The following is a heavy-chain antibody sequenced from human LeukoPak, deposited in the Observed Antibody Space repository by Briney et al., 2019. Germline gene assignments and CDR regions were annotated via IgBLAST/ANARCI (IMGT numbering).Heavy chain of an antibody. CDR2: VNPSGGST. Sequence: ASVKVSCKASGYTFTSYYMHWVRQAPGQGLEWMGIVNPSGGSTSYAQKFQSRVTMTRDTSTSTVYMELSSLRSEDTAVYYCARETSDGSFDYWGQGTLVTVSS. J-gene: IGHJ4*02. CDR1: GYTFTSYY. CDR3: ARETSDGSFDY. D-gene: IGHD3-10*01. V-gene: IGHV1-46*01.